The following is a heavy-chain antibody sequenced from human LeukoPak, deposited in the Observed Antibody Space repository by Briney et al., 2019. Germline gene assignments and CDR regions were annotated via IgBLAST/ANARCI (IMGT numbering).Heavy chain of an antibody. D-gene: IGHD3-3*01. J-gene: IGHJ4*02. CDR3: ATDRGWRTSGYYLYYFEY. Sequence: GGFLRLSWQASGFIFTNSFMSWVRQAPGKGLEWVASIKHDGSEKYYVDSVRGRFTISRDNTMNSLYLQMSSLRAEDTAVYYCATDRGWRTSGYYLYYFEYWGQGNLVTFSS. V-gene: IGHV3-7*01. CDR2: IKHDGSEK. CDR1: GFIFTNSF.